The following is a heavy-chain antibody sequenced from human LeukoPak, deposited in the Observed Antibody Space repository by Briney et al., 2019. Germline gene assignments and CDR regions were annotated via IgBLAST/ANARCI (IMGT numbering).Heavy chain of an antibody. V-gene: IGHV4-39*01. J-gene: IGHJ3*02. Sequence: SETLSLTCTVSGASVSSGSYYWGWIRQPPGKGLEWIGSIYYSGSTYYNPSLKSRVTISVDTSKNQFSLKLSSVTAADTAVYYCARHRLGYCSGGSCYSIGGIMGAAFDIWGQGTMVTVSS. D-gene: IGHD2-15*01. CDR1: GASVSSGSYY. CDR2: IYYSGST. CDR3: ARHRLGYCSGGSCYSIGGIMGAAFDI.